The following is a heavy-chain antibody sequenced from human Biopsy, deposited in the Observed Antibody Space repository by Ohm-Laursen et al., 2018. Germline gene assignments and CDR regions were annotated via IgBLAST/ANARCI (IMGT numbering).Heavy chain of an antibody. D-gene: IGHD5-24*01. CDR2: IKEDGSVI. Sequence: GSLRLSCAASGFTFSNYWMTWVRQAPGKGLEWVANIKEDGSVIHYLDSVKGRFTISRDNANKLLFLQMSSLRAEDTALYYCARGRHGCNFGEIQHWGQGILVSVSS. CDR3: ARGRHGCNFGEIQH. V-gene: IGHV3-7*01. CDR1: GFTFSNYW. J-gene: IGHJ4*02.